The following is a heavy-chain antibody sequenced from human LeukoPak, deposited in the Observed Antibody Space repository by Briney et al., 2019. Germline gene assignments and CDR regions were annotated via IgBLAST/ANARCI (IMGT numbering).Heavy chain of an antibody. J-gene: IGHJ4*02. Sequence: SETLSLTCTVSGGSISSYYWSWIRQPPGKGLEWIGYIYYSGSTNYNPSLKSRVTISVDTSKNQFSLKLSSVTAADTAVYYCARTTIFGVVIISFDYWGQGTLVTVSS. CDR3: ARTTIFGVVIISFDY. D-gene: IGHD3-3*01. V-gene: IGHV4-59*12. CDR1: GGSISSYY. CDR2: IYYSGST.